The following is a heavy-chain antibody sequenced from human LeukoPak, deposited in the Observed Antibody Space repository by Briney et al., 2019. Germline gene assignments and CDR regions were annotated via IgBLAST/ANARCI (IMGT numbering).Heavy chain of an antibody. J-gene: IGHJ4*02. CDR2: INGDGSST. CDR1: GFSFSSYW. CDR3: ARHTGSTGTVDY. V-gene: IGHV3-74*01. Sequence: TGGSLRLSCAASGFSFSSYWMHWVRQAPGKGLVWVSRINGDGSSTSYADSVKGRFTMSRDNVKNTLYLQMNSLRAEDTAMYYCARHTGSTGTVDYWGQGTLVTVSS. D-gene: IGHD1-26*01.